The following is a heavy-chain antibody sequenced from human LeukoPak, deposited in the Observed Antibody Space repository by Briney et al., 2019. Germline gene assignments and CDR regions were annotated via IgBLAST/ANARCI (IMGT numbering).Heavy chain of an antibody. Sequence: PSETPSLACAVYGGSFSGYYWSWIRQPPGKGLEWIGEINHSGSTNYNPSLKSRVTISVDTSKNQFSLKLSSVTAADTAVYHCARGYYGSGSHTFDPWGQGTLVTVSS. CDR2: INHSGST. CDR1: GGSFSGYY. J-gene: IGHJ5*02. D-gene: IGHD3-10*01. V-gene: IGHV4-34*01. CDR3: ARGYYGSGSHTFDP.